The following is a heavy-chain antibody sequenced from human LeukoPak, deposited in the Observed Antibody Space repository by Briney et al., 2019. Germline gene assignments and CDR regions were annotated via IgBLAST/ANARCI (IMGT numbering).Heavy chain of an antibody. CDR2: IYSGGST. Sequence: PGGSLRLSCAASGFTVSSNYMSWVRQAPGKGLEWVSVIYSGGSTYYADSVKGRFTISRDNSKNTLYLQMNSLRAEDTAVYYCVRAPHNVAVAGTWFDYWGQGTLVTVSS. J-gene: IGHJ4*02. V-gene: IGHV3-66*01. CDR1: GFTVSSNY. CDR3: VRAPHNVAVAGTWFDY. D-gene: IGHD6-19*01.